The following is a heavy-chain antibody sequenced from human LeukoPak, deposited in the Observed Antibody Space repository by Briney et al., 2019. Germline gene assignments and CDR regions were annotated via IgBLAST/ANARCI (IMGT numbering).Heavy chain of an antibody. V-gene: IGHV3-53*01. CDR2: IYPGGDT. D-gene: IGHD3-10*01. CDR1: GFTVSNTY. J-gene: IGHJ4*02. CDR3: ATDSDVSGSYYRLFY. Sequence: PGRSLRLSCAVSGFTVSNTYMSWVRHDPGKGLEWVSIIYPGGDTYYADSVKGRFTISRDNAKSTLYLQMNNLRAEDTAIYYCATDSDVSGSYYRLFYWGQGTLVTVSS.